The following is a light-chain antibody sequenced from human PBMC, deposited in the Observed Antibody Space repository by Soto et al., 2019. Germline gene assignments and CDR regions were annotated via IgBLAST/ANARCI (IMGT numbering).Light chain of an antibody. Sequence: QSVLTQPASVSGSPGQSITISCIGTSSDIGRYNYVSWYQQYPGKAPKFMIYDVSNRPSGVSNRFSGSKSGNTASLTISGLQAEAEADYYCSSYISSSTYVSGPGTKVPAL. J-gene: IGLJ1*01. CDR1: SSDIGRYNY. V-gene: IGLV2-14*01. CDR3: SSYISSSTYV. CDR2: DVS.